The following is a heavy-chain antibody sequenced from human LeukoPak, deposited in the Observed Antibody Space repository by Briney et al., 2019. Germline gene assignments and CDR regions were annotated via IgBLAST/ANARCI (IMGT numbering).Heavy chain of an antibody. Sequence: GGALQISFRGAGYSFTSYWIVWGRQMAGNSREWMGIIYRGDSDTRYSPSFQGQVTISADKSISTAYLQWSSLKASDTAMYYCAKSRRYSSSWGLRTNWFDPGGQGTLVTVSS. CDR2: IYRGDSDT. CDR3: AKSRRYSSSWGLRTNWFDP. J-gene: IGHJ5*02. CDR1: GYSFTSYW. V-gene: IGHV5-51*01. D-gene: IGHD6-13*01.